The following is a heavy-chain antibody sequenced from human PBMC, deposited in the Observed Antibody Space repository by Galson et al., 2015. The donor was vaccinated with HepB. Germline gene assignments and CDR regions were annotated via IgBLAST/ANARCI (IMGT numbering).Heavy chain of an antibody. CDR3: TRVRTFHYDTSSDF. CDR2: INWNGGSI. D-gene: IGHD3-22*01. Sequence: SLRLSCAASGFNFGDFGMSWVRQAPGKGLQWVAGINWNGGSIGYEDSVRTRFSVSRDNSKTILSLQMNNLKVEDTALYYCTRVRTFHYDTSSDFWGRGTLAIVSS. J-gene: IGHJ4*02. CDR1: GFNFGDFG. V-gene: IGHV3-20*04.